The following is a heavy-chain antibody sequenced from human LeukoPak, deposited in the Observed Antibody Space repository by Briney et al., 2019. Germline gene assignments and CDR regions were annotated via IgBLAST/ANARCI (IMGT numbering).Heavy chain of an antibody. D-gene: IGHD6-19*01. J-gene: IGHJ4*02. V-gene: IGHV4-39*01. Sequence: SETLSLTCTVSGGSISSTSYYWGWIRQPPGKGLEWIGSIYYRGSTYYNPSLKSRVTISVDTSKNQFSLKLNSVTAADTAVYYCARQSRGIAVAGLDYWGQGILVTVSS. CDR1: GGSISSTSYY. CDR3: ARQSRGIAVAGLDY. CDR2: IYYRGST.